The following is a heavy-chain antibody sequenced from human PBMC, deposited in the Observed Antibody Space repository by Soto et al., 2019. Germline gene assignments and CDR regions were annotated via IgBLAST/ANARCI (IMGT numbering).Heavy chain of an antibody. CDR1: GFSLSTSGVG. J-gene: IGHJ4*02. CDR2: IYGDDDK. V-gene: IGHV2-5*02. D-gene: IGHD3-22*01. CDR3: AHRSDSSGYYYRGYFDY. Sequence: QITLKESGPTLVKPTQTLTLTCTFSGFSLSTSGVGVGWIRQPPGRALEWLALIYGDDDKRYSPSLKNRLTITRDTSKNQVVLTMTNMDPVDTATYYCAHRSDSSGYYYRGYFDYWGQGTLVTVSS.